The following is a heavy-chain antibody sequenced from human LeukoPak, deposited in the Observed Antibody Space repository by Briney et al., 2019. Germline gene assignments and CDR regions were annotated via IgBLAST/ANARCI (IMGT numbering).Heavy chain of an antibody. CDR3: ARGRPAFAFDI. Sequence: PGGSLRLSCAAPGFTFSSYWMHWVRQAPGKGLVWVSRINSDGSSTSYADSVKGRFTISRDNAKNTLYLQMNSLRAEDTAVYYCARGRPAFAFDIWGQGTMVTVSS. CDR2: INSDGSST. CDR1: GFTFSSYW. V-gene: IGHV3-74*01. D-gene: IGHD3-10*01. J-gene: IGHJ3*02.